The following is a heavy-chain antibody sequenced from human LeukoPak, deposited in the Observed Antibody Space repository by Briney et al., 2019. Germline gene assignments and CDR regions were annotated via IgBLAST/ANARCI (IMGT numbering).Heavy chain of an antibody. CDR1: GFTFSSYA. CDR3: AKVRGGSYLAFFDY. CDR2: ISGSGGTI. V-gene: IGHV3-23*01. Sequence: GGSLRLSCAASGFTFSSYAMSWVSQAPGKGLDWVSTISGSGGTIYYADSVKGRFTISRDNSENTLYLQMNSLGAEDTAVYYCAKVRGGSYLAFFDYWGQGTLVTVSS. D-gene: IGHD1-26*01. J-gene: IGHJ4*02.